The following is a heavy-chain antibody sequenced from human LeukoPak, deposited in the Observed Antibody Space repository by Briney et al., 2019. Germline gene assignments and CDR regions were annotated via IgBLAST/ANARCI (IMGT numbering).Heavy chain of an antibody. CDR2: TKQDGSEK. CDR3: ARLSIAAAGNDH. Sequence: GGSLRLSCAASGFTLSYYWMSWVRQAPGKGLEWVANTKQDGSEKYYVDSVKGRFTISRDNAKNSLYLQMNSLRAEDTAVYYCARLSIAAAGNDHWGQGTLVTVSS. D-gene: IGHD6-25*01. V-gene: IGHV3-7*01. CDR1: GFTLSYYW. J-gene: IGHJ5*02.